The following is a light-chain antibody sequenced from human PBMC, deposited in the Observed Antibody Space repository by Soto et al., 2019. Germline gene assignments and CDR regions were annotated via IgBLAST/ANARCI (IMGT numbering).Light chain of an antibody. CDR2: DNS. Sequence: QSVLAQSPSVSAAPGQRVTISCPGSSSNIPYQFVSWYKQFPGMAPTLLIYDNSRRPSGVPDRFSATKSGPSATLDIAGLQTADEAVYYCASWDSDLDGFVFGPGTKLTVL. V-gene: IGLV1-51*01. CDR3: ASWDSDLDGFV. J-gene: IGLJ1*01. CDR1: SSNIPYQF.